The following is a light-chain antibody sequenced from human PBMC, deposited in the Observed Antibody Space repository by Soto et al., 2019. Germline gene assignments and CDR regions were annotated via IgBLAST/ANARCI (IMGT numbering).Light chain of an antibody. CDR1: SSDVGSYNL. J-gene: IGLJ3*02. V-gene: IGLV2-14*02. CDR3: SSSTHSNTVV. CDR2: DVT. Sequence: QSALTQTASVSGSPGQSITISCTGSSSDVGSYNLVSWYQQYPGKAPKLMIYDVTKRPSGISSRFSGSKSGNTAYLTISGLRPEDEADYYCSSSTHSNTVVFGGGTKLTVL.